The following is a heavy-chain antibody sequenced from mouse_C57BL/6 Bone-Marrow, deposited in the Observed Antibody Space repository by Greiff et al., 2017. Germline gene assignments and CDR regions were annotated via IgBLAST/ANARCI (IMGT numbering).Heavy chain of an antibody. CDR1: GFTFSSYT. D-gene: IGHD1-1*01. CDR2: ISGGGGNT. V-gene: IGHV5-9*01. Sequence: EVKLVESGGGLVKPGGSLKLSCAASGFTFSSYTMSWVRQTPEKRLQWVAAISGGGGNTYSPDSVKGRFTISRDNDKNILYLQMSSLRSEDTALYYCSRQVTTVLATKYFHVWGTWATVPSSS. J-gene: IGHJ1*03. CDR3: SRQVTTVLATKYFHV.